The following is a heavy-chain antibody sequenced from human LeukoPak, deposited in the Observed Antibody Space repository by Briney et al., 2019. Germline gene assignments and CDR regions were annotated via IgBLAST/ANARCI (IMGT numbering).Heavy chain of an antibody. Sequence: ASVKVSCKASGGTFSSYAISWVRQAPGQGLEWMGGIIPIFGTANYAQKFQGRVTITADESTSTAYMELSSLRSEDTAVYYCARDPVDDSSGYYPFLDYWGQGTLVTVSS. CDR1: GGTFSSYA. CDR3: ARDPVDDSSGYYPFLDY. J-gene: IGHJ4*02. V-gene: IGHV1-69*01. D-gene: IGHD3-22*01. CDR2: IIPIFGTA.